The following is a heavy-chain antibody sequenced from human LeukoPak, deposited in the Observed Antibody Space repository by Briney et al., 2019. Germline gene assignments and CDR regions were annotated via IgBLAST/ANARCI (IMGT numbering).Heavy chain of an antibody. CDR3: AKDPSHDYGDYLDY. D-gene: IGHD4-17*01. CDR1: GFTFSSYS. CDR2: ISGSGGST. V-gene: IGHV3-23*01. J-gene: IGHJ4*02. Sequence: PGGSLRLSCAASGFTFSSYSMNWVRQAPGKGLEWVSAISGSGGSTYYADSVKGRFTISRDNSKNTLYLQMNSLRAEDTAVYYCAKDPSHDYGDYLDYWGQGTLVTVSS.